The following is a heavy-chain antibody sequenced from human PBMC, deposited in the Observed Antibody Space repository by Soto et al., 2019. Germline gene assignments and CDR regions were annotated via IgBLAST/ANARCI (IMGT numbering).Heavy chain of an antibody. CDR3: AHTTRLATVANGVHYYYMDV. CDR1: GFSLSTTGVA. J-gene: IGHJ6*03. Sequence: SGPTLVNPTQTLALTCTFSGFSLSTTGVAVGWIRQPPGKALEWLALFYWDDDKRYSPSLKSRLTIMKDTSKNQVVLIMTNMDPVDTATYYCAHTTRLATVANGVHYYYMDVWGKGTTVTVS. V-gene: IGHV2-5*02. CDR2: FYWDDDK. D-gene: IGHD4-17*01.